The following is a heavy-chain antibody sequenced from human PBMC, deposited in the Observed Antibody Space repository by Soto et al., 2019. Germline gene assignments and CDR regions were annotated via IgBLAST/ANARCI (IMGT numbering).Heavy chain of an antibody. CDR2: ISWNSGSI. Sequence: EVQLVESGGGLVQPGRSLRLSCAASGFTFDDYAMHWVRQAPGKGLERVSGISWNSGSIGYADSVKGRFTISRDNAKNSLYLQINSLRAEDTALYYCAKGEGSSGYYSLFDYWGQGTLVTVSS. CDR3: AKGEGSSGYYSLFDY. J-gene: IGHJ4*02. D-gene: IGHD3-22*01. V-gene: IGHV3-9*01. CDR1: GFTFDDYA.